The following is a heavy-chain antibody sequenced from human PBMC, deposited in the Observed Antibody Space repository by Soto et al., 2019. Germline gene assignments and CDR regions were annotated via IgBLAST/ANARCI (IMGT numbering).Heavy chain of an antibody. J-gene: IGHJ5*02. D-gene: IGHD1-7*01. CDR2: IYWNGDQ. CDR1: GVSLSTSGVG. Sequence: QITLKESGPTLVKPTQTLTLTCTFSGVSLSTSGVGVGWIRQPPGKALEWLALIYWNGDQRYSPSLKNRLTSLKGTSKNQVVLIMTNMDPVDTASYYCTHTGRVRYDWDFGGLDPWGQGTLVTVSS. V-gene: IGHV2-5*01. CDR3: THTGRVRYDWDFGGLDP.